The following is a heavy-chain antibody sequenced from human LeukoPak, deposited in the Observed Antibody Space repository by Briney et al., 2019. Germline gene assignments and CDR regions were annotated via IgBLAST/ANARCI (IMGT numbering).Heavy chain of an antibody. D-gene: IGHD2-21*02. J-gene: IGHJ4*02. V-gene: IGHV4-31*03. CDR3: ARANPEYGGNSIFED. Sequence: PSQTLSPTCTVSGGSISSGSYYWSWLRQFPGKGLEWIGYIYYSGSTYYNPSLKSRVIISLDTSKNQFSLKLSSVTAADTAIYYCARANPEYGGNSIFEDWGQGTLVTVSS. CDR1: GGSISSGSYY. CDR2: IYYSGST.